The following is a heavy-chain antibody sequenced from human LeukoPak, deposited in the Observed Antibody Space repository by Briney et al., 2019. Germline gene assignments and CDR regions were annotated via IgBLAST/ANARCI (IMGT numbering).Heavy chain of an antibody. J-gene: IGHJ3*02. Sequence: SETLSLTCTVSGDSISSGDYYWSWIRQPAGKGLEWIGRISSSGSTNYNPSLKSRVTISVETSKNQFSLKLSSVTAADTAVYYCARGVRITMIVVVMRDAFDIWGQGTMVTVSS. CDR2: ISSSGST. V-gene: IGHV4-61*02. CDR1: GDSISSGDYY. D-gene: IGHD3-22*01. CDR3: ARGVRITMIVVVMRDAFDI.